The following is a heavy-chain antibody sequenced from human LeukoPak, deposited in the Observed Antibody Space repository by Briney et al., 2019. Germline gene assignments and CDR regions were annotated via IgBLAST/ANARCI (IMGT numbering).Heavy chain of an antibody. CDR1: GFTFNSYA. CDR2: ITGSGGTT. Sequence: GGSLRLSCAASGFTFNSYAMSWVRQAAGKGLEWVSAITGSGGTTYYADSVKGRFTISRDNSKNTLYLQMNSLRVEDTAVYYCAKDQLYSWAAGTNDYWGQGTLVTVSS. J-gene: IGHJ4*02. V-gene: IGHV3-23*01. CDR3: AKDQLYSWAAGTNDY. D-gene: IGHD6-13*01.